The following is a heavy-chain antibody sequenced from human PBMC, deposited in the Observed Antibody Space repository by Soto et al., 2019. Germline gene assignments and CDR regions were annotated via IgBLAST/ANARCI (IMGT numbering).Heavy chain of an antibody. CDR1: GFTFDDYA. CDR2: ISWNSGSI. J-gene: IGHJ5*02. D-gene: IGHD3-3*01. CDR3: AKGPYDFWSGYLGFDP. Sequence: GGSLRLSCAASGFTFDDYAMHWVRQAPGKGLEWVSGISWNSGSIGYADSVKGRFTISRDNAKNSLYLQMNSLRAEDTALYYCAKGPYDFWSGYLGFDPWGQGTLVTVSS. V-gene: IGHV3-9*01.